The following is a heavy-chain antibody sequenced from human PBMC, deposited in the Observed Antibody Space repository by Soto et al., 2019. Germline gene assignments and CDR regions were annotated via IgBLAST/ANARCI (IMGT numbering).Heavy chain of an antibody. J-gene: IGHJ4*02. CDR1: GFTFDDYT. CDR3: AKDIGSGGNDF. V-gene: IGHV3-9*01. CDR2: ISWDSGNI. Sequence: SLRLSCAASGFTFDDYTLHWVRQAPGKGLEWVSGISWDSGNIGYADSVKGRFTISRENAKNSLYLQMNSLRAEDTALYYCAKDIGSGGNDFWGQGTLVTVSS. D-gene: IGHD2-15*01.